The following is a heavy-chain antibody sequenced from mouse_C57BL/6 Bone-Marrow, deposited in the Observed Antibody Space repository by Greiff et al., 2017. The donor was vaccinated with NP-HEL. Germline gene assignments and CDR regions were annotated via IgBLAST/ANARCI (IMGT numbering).Heavy chain of an antibody. CDR1: GFTFSSYG. CDR2: ISSGGSYT. V-gene: IGHV5-6*01. D-gene: IGHD2-4*01. CDR3: ASPYDYDVAWFAY. Sequence: EVKLMESGGDLVKPGGSLKLSCAASGFTFSSYGMSWVRQPPDKRLEWVATISSGGSYTYYPDRVKGRFTISRDNAKNTLYLQMSSLKSEDTAMYYCASPYDYDVAWFAYWGQGTLVTVSA. J-gene: IGHJ3*01.